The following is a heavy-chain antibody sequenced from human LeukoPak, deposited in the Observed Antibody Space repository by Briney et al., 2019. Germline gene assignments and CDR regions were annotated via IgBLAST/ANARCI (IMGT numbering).Heavy chain of an antibody. CDR3: ARAFTYSSSWPPFDY. V-gene: IGHV3-23*01. CDR1: GFTFSSYA. Sequence: GGSLRLSCAASGFTFSSYAMSWVRQAPGKGLEWVSAISGSGGSTYYADSVKGRFTISRDNSKNTLYLQMNSLRAEDTAVYYCARAFTYSSSWPPFDYWGQGTLVTVSS. CDR2: ISGSGGST. D-gene: IGHD6-13*01. J-gene: IGHJ4*02.